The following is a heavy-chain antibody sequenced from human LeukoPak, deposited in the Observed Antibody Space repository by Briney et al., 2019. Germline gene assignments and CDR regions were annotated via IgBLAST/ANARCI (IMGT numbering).Heavy chain of an antibody. CDR3: ARDLLGYSSSWYTYYYYGIDV. CDR2: ISNDGSNE. Sequence: PGGSLRLSCAASGFTFTNYAVHWVRQAPGKGLEWVAVISNDGSNEYYADSVKGRFTISRDNSKNTLYLQMNSLRAEDTAVYYCARDLLGYSSSWYTYYYYGIDVWGQGTTVTVSS. J-gene: IGHJ6*02. D-gene: IGHD6-13*01. V-gene: IGHV3-30-3*01. CDR1: GFTFTNYA.